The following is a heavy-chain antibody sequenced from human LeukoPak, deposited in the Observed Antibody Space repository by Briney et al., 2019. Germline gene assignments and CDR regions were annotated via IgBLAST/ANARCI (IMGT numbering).Heavy chain of an antibody. CDR1: GFTFSSYA. D-gene: IGHD5-12*01. Sequence: GGSLRLSCAASGFTFSSYAMSWVRQAPGKGLEWVSAISGSGGSTYYADSVKGRFTSSRDNAKNSLYLQMNSLRAEDTAMYYCARGNSGYLGLDYWGQGTLVTVSS. CDR3: ARGNSGYLGLDY. V-gene: IGHV3-23*01. CDR2: ISGSGGST. J-gene: IGHJ4*02.